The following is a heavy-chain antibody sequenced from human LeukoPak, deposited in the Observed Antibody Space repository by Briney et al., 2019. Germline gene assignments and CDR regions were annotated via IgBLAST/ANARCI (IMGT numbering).Heavy chain of an antibody. V-gene: IGHV4-34*01. CDR1: GGAFSNHY. CDR2: INPRGST. J-gene: IGHJ6*04. Sequence: SETLSLTCGGSGGAFSNHYWTWIRQPPGKGLEGVGEINPRGSTHYNPSLESRVTVSADTSRNQLSLSLTSVTAADSAVYFCARGLRQGSAWSWGPKEKSYQYMDVWGTGTTVIVSS. CDR3: ARGLRQGSAWSWGPKEKSYQYMDV. D-gene: IGHD6-19*01.